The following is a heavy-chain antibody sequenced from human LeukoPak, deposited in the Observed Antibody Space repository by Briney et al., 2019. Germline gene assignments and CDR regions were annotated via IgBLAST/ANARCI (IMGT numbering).Heavy chain of an antibody. Sequence: GGSLRLSCAASGFTFSSNAMSWVRQAPGKGLEWVSGISGSLGSTFYADSVKGRFTISRDNSKNTLYLQMNSLRAEDTAVCYCTKDRSPFDYWGQGTLVTVSS. CDR3: TKDRSPFDY. V-gene: IGHV3-23*01. CDR1: GFTFSSNA. J-gene: IGHJ4*02. CDR2: ISGSLGST.